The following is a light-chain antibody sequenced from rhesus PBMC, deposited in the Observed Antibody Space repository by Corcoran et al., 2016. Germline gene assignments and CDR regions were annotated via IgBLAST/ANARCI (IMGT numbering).Light chain of an antibody. CDR1: QSLLYSDGYTY. CDR3: MQGTQPPYS. V-gene: IGKV2-78*01. Sequence: DIVMTQTPLSLPVTPGEPASISCRSSQSLLYSDGYTYLDWYLQKPGQSPQFLSCLGSNRASGVPDRFSGSGSGADFTLKISRVEAEDVGIYDCMQGTQPPYSFGQGTKVEIK. J-gene: IGKJ2*01. CDR2: LGS.